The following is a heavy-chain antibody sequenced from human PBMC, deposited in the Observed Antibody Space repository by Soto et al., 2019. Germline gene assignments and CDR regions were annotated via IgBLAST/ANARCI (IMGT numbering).Heavy chain of an antibody. D-gene: IGHD3-16*01. CDR1: GFTFDDYA. Sequence: PGGSLRLSCAASGFTFDDYAMHWVRQAPGKGLEWVSGISWNSGSIGYADSVKGRFTISRDNAKNSLYLQMNSLRAEDTALYYCAREEYVGFNCFAPWGQGTLVTVPQ. J-gene: IGHJ5*02. V-gene: IGHV3-9*01. CDR3: AREEYVGFNCFAP. CDR2: ISWNSGSI.